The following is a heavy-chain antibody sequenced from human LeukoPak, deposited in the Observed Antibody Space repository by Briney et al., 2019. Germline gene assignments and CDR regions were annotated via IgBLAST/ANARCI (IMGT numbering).Heavy chain of an antibody. CDR2: ISHDGNNK. CDR3: AKDNSNYYDNTGY. Sequence: GSSLTLSCAPSGFTFSIYGMHCVRQAPGKGLEWLTVISHDGNNKYSADSVKGRFTISSDNSKNTLYLQMNSLRAEDTAVYYCAKDNSNYYDNTGYWGQGTLVTVSS. CDR1: GFTFSIYG. D-gene: IGHD3-22*01. V-gene: IGHV3-30*18. J-gene: IGHJ4*02.